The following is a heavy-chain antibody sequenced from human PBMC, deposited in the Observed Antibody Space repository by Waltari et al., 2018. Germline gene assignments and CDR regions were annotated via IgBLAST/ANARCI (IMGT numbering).Heavy chain of an antibody. V-gene: IGHV3-23*01. J-gene: IGHJ6*02. Sequence: EVQLLESGGGLVQPGGSLRLSCAASGFTFSSYAMSWVRQAPGKGLGWVSAISGSGGSTYYADSVKGRFTISRDNSKNTLYLQMNSLRAEDTAVYYCAKSSGTTVKQYYYYGMDVWGQGTTVTVSS. CDR2: ISGSGGST. D-gene: IGHD1-7*01. CDR3: AKSSGTTVKQYYYYGMDV. CDR1: GFTFSSYA.